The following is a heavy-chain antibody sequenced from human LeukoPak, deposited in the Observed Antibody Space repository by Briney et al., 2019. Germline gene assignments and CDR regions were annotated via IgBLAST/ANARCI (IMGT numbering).Heavy chain of an antibody. V-gene: IGHV4-61*02. D-gene: IGHD3-22*01. CDR2: IYTSGST. J-gene: IGHJ5*02. CDR3: ARVITMIPGWFDP. CDR1: GGSISSGSYY. Sequence: SETLSLTCTVSGGSISSGSYYWSWIRQPAGKGLEWIGRIYTSGSTNYNPSLKSRVTISVDTSKNQFSLKLSSVTAADTAVYYCARVITMIPGWFDPWGQGTLVTVSS.